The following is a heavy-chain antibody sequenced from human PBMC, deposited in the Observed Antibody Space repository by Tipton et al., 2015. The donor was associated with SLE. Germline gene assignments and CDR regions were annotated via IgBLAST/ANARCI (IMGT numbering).Heavy chain of an antibody. CDR2: IYYSGST. CDR3: ARGDSSQEFDY. Sequence: GLVKPSETLSLTCTVSGGSISSYYWSWIRQHPGKGLEWIGYIYYSGSTYYNPSLKSRVTISVDTSKNQFSLKLSSVTAADTAVYYCARGDSSQEFDYWGQGTLVTVSS. CDR1: GGSISSYY. J-gene: IGHJ4*02. V-gene: IGHV4-59*12. D-gene: IGHD6-19*01.